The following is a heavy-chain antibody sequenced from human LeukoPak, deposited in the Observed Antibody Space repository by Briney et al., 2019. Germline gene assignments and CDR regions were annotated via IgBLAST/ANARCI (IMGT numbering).Heavy chain of an antibody. Sequence: PGGSLRLSCAASGFTFSSYAMSWVRQAPGKGLEWVSAISGSGGSTYYADSVKGRFTISRDNSKNTLYLQMNSLRAEDTAVYYCAKEGYSSGWYGVNYYMDVWGKGTTVTVSS. V-gene: IGHV3-23*01. D-gene: IGHD6-19*01. CDR2: ISGSGGST. CDR3: AKEGYSSGWYGVNYYMDV. J-gene: IGHJ6*03. CDR1: GFTFSSYA.